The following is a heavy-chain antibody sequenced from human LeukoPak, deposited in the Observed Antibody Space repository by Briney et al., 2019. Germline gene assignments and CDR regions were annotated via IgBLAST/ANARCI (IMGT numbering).Heavy chain of an antibody. D-gene: IGHD3-22*01. CDR2: IYYSGST. J-gene: IGHJ4*02. CDR3: ARDRWSYDPQGGFDC. CDR1: GGSISSYY. Sequence: PSETLSLTCTVSGGSISSYYWSWIRQPPGKGLEWIGYIYYSGSTNYNPSLKSRVTISVDTSKNQFSLKLSSVTAADTAVYYCARDRWSYDPQGGFDCWGQGTLATVSS. V-gene: IGHV4-59*01.